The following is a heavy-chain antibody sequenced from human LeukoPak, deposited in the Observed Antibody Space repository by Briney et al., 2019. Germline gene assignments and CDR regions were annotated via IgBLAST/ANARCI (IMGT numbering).Heavy chain of an antibody. CDR2: IKSKTDGGTT. CDR3: TTDSGMIVVVITTTHGADNWFDP. CDR1: GFTFSNAW. J-gene: IGHJ5*02. V-gene: IGHV3-15*01. Sequence: PGGSLRLSCAASGFTFSNAWMSWVRQAPGKGLEWVGRIKSKTDGGTTDYAAPVKGRFTISRDDSKNTLYLQMNSLKTEDTAVYYCTTDSGMIVVVITTTHGADNWFDPWGQGTLVTVSS. D-gene: IGHD3-22*01.